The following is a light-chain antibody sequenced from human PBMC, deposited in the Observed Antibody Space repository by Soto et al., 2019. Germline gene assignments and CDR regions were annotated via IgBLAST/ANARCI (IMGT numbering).Light chain of an antibody. J-gene: IGKJ1*01. Sequence: IQVTQSPSTLSASVGDRVTITCRASQNINTWLAWYQQKPGKGPTLLIYRASRLESGVPSRFSGSGSGTEFTLTISSLQPDDFATYYCQQYHSYSWTFGQGTKVDIK. CDR3: QQYHSYSWT. CDR2: RAS. CDR1: QNINTW. V-gene: IGKV1-5*03.